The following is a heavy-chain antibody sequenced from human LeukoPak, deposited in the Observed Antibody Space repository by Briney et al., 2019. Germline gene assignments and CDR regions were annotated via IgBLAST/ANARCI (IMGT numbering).Heavy chain of an antibody. D-gene: IGHD3-10*01. CDR2: ICGSGGST. V-gene: IGHV3-23*01. J-gene: IGHJ4*02. Sequence: GGSLRLSCAASGFTFSSYAMSWVRQAPGKGLEWVSTICGSGGSTYYADSVKGRFTISRDNSKNTLYLQMNSLRAEDTAVYYCAKFPGASGSYSFVDCWGQGTLVTVSS. CDR1: GFTFSSYA. CDR3: AKFPGASGSYSFVDC.